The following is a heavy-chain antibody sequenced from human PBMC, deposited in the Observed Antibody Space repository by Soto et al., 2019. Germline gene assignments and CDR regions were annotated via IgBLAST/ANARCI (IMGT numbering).Heavy chain of an antibody. J-gene: IGHJ5*01. D-gene: IGHD6-13*01. CDR1: GDSVSSNSAA. CDR2: TYYRSKWYN. CDR3: ARYSSWFDY. Sequence: KQSQNLSLTCAISGDSVSSNSAAWNWIRQSPSRGLEWLERTYYRSKWYNDYAVSVKSRITNNPDTSKSQFSLQLNSVTPEDAAVYYCARYSSWFDYWGQGTLVTVSS. V-gene: IGHV6-1*01.